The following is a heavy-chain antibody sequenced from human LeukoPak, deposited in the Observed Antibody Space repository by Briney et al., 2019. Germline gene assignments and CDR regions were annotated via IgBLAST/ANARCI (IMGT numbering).Heavy chain of an antibody. CDR3: AKKNSGSDYFDF. D-gene: IGHD1-26*01. CDR2: INSDGSST. Sequence: PGGSLRLSCAASGFTFSSYWMHWVRQAPGKGLVWVSRINSDGSSTSYADSVKGRFTISRDNAKNTLYLQMNSLRAEDTAVYYCAKKNSGSDYFDFWGQGTLVTVSS. J-gene: IGHJ4*02. V-gene: IGHV3-74*01. CDR1: GFTFSSYW.